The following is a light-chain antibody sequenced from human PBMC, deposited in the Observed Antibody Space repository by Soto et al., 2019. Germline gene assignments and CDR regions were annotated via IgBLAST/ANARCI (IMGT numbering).Light chain of an antibody. CDR2: AAS. CDR1: QGISSY. V-gene: IGKV1-9*01. CDR3: QQLNTYPIT. J-gene: IGKJ5*01. Sequence: DIQLTQSPSFLSASVGDRVTITCRASQGISSYLVWYQQRPGIAPKLLIYAASTLQSWVPSRFSVSGAGTEVTLTISSLQPEDFATYYCQQLNTYPITFGLGTRLEIK.